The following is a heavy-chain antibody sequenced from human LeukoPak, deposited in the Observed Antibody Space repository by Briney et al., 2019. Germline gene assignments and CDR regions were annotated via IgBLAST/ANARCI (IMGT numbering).Heavy chain of an antibody. CDR1: GGSISSYY. V-gene: IGHV4-59*01. Sequence: SETLSLTCAVSGGSISSYYWSWIRQPPGKRLEWIGYIYYSGSTNYNPSLKSRVTISVDTSKNQFSLKLSSVTAADTAVYYCASSTHFDWFTPFDYWGQGTLVTVSS. J-gene: IGHJ4*02. CDR3: ASSTHFDWFTPFDY. D-gene: IGHD3-9*01. CDR2: IYYSGST.